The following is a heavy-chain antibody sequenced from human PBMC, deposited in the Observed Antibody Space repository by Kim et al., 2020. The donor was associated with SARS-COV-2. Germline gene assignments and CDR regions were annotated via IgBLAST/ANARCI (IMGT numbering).Heavy chain of an antibody. CDR2: IYYSGST. CDR1: GGSISSSSYY. D-gene: IGHD3-3*01. V-gene: IGHV4-39*01. CDR3: ARGPPAYDFWSGYYPYYYYGMDV. J-gene: IGHJ6*02. Sequence: SETLSLTCTVSGGSISSSSYYWGWIRQPPGKGLEWIGSIYYSGSTYYNPSLKSRVTISVDTSKNQFSLKLSSVTAADTAVYYCARGPPAYDFWSGYYPYYYYGMDVWGQGTLVTVSS.